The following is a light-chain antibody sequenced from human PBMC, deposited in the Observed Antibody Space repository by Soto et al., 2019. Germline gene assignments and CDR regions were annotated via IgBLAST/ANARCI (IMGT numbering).Light chain of an antibody. Sequence: SVLTKPPSASGTPGQRVAISYTGSSSNIGSNYVYWYQQLPGTAPKLLIYRNNQRPSGVPDRFSGSKSGTSASLAISGLRSEDEADYYCAAWDDSLSGRGVFGTGTKVTVL. CDR1: SSNIGSNY. CDR3: AAWDDSLSGRGV. V-gene: IGLV1-47*01. CDR2: RNN. J-gene: IGLJ1*01.